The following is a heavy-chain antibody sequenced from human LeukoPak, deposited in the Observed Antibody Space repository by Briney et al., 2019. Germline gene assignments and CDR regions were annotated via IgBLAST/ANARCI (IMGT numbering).Heavy chain of an antibody. Sequence: KPSETLSLTCTVSGYSISSGYYWGWIRQPPGKGLEWIGSIYHSGSTYYNPSLKSRVTISVDTSKNQFSLKLSSVTAADTAVYYCARDGRPVLRFLEWLPPYWYFDLWGRGTLVTVSS. CDR1: GYSISSGYY. J-gene: IGHJ2*01. V-gene: IGHV4-38-2*02. CDR3: ARDGRPVLRFLEWLPPYWYFDL. CDR2: IYHSGST. D-gene: IGHD3-3*01.